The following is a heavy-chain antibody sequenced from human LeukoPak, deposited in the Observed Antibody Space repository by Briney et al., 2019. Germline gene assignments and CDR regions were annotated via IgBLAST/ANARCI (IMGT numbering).Heavy chain of an antibody. Sequence: PGGSLRLSCAASGFTFSSYAMSWVRQAPGKGLEWVSAISGSGGSTYYADSVKGRFTISRDNSKNTLYLQMNSLRAEDTAVYYCAKPLGDSWNYGPFDSWGQGTLVTVSS. V-gene: IGHV3-23*01. CDR3: AKPLGDSWNYGPFDS. CDR1: GFTFSSYA. J-gene: IGHJ4*02. D-gene: IGHD1-7*01. CDR2: ISGSGGST.